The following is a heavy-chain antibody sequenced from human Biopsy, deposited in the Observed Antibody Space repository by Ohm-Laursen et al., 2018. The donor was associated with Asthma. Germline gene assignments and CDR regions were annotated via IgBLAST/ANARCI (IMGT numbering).Heavy chain of an antibody. CDR3: ARRAPPGIVVPPVGGGMDV. J-gene: IGHJ6*02. Sequence: SQTLSLTCAVSGGSMTPTSHYCDWIRQAPGKVLERIGYISYGGKTSYNPSLKSRVTISVDTSKNQFSLKLSSVTAADTAVYYCARRAPPGIVVPPVGGGMDVWGQGTTVTVSS. CDR1: GGSMTPTSHY. CDR2: ISYGGKT. D-gene: IGHD2-2*01. V-gene: IGHV4-39*07.